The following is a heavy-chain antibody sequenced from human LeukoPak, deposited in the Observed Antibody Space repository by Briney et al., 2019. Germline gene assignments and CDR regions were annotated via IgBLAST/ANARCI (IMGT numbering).Heavy chain of an antibody. CDR2: ISLDGVTT. V-gene: IGHV3-30*18. CDR1: GFTFSSPS. J-gene: IGHJ6*02. CDR3: ANDFFKRRTAYDMDV. D-gene: IGHD3-3*01. Sequence: GGSLRLSSAASGFTFSSPSMHWVRKAPVKGLKGVPLISLDGVTTDYAVSVKGRFTISRDSSQNTLYLQMNSLRAEDTAVYYCANDFFKRRTAYDMDVWGQGTTVTVSS.